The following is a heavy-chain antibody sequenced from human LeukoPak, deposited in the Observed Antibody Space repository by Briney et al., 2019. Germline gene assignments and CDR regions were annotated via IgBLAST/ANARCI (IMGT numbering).Heavy chain of an antibody. V-gene: IGHV3-30-3*01. D-gene: IGHD2-15*01. CDR3: ARDKFKEMVVAVDI. CDR1: GFTFSSYA. CDR2: ISYDGSNK. Sequence: GGSLRLSCAASGFTFSSYAMHWVRQAPGEGLEWVAVISYDGSNKYYADSVKGRFTISRDNSKNTLYLQMNSLRAEDTAVYYCARDKFKEMVVAVDIWGQGTMVTVSS. J-gene: IGHJ3*02.